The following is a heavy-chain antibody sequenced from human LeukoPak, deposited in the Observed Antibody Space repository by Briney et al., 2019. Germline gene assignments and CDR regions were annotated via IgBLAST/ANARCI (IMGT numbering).Heavy chain of an antibody. V-gene: IGHV3-66*01. J-gene: IGHJ4*02. CDR1: GFTVSSNY. D-gene: IGHD3-22*01. CDR2: IYPNGNT. CDR3: ASPNYYDSSGRGY. Sequence: GGSLRLSCAASGFTVSSNYMNWVRQAPGKGLEWVSMIYPNGNTFYTDSVKGRFSVSRDNSKNTLDLQMSSLRAEDTAVYYCASPNYYDSSGRGYWGQGTLVTVSS.